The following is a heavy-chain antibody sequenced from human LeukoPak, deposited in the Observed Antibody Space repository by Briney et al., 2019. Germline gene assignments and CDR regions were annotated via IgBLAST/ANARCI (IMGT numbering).Heavy chain of an antibody. D-gene: IGHD2-8*01. CDR3: ARVFFGCTNGVCYVYFDY. CDR2: INHSGST. CDR1: GGSFSGYY. J-gene: IGHJ4*02. Sequence: SETLSLTCAVYGGSFSGYYWSWIRQPPGKGLEWIGEINHSGSTNYNPSLKSRVTISVDTSKNQFSLKLSSVTAADTAVYYCARVFFGCTNGVCYVYFDYWGQGTLVTVSS. V-gene: IGHV4-34*01.